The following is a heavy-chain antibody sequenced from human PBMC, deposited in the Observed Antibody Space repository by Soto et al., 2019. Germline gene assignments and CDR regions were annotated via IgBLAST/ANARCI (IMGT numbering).Heavy chain of an antibody. CDR2: IYYSGTT. J-gene: IGHJ5*02. V-gene: IGHV4-30-4*01. Sequence: QVQLQESGPGLVKPSQTLSLTCTVSGDSVSNGDYYWTWVRQSPGRGLEWIGFIYYSGTTYYNPSPQSRXAMSVDTSNNPFSLELTSVTAADTAVYYCAMAQSAINWFDPWGQGTQVTVSS. CDR3: AMAQSAINWFDP. CDR1: GDSVSNGDYY.